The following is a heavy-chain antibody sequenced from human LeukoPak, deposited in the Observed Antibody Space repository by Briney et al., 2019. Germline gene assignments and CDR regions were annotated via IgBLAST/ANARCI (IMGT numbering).Heavy chain of an antibody. CDR2: ISSSSVYI. CDR1: GFTFSSFI. Sequence: GGSLRLSCAASGFTFSSFIMHWVRQAPGKGLEWVSSISSSSVYIYYADSMKGRFTISRDNSKNTLYLQMNSLRAEETAVYYCARESSVADILYGMDVWGQGTTVTVSS. D-gene: IGHD6-19*01. J-gene: IGHJ6*02. V-gene: IGHV3-21*04. CDR3: ARESSVADILYGMDV.